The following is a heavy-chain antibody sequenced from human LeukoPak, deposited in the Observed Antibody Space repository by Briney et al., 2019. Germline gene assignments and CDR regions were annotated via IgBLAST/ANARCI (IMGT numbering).Heavy chain of an antibody. CDR1: GFTFSTYA. V-gene: IGHV3-30-3*01. J-gene: IGHJ4*02. Sequence: PGRSLRLSCSASGFTFSTYAMHWVRQAPGKGLEWVAVISYDGTNKYYADSVKGRFTVSRDNSKNTLYLQMNSLRPEDTAIYYCAREAAAYCGGDCWVDYWGREPWSPFPQ. CDR2: ISYDGTNK. CDR3: AREAAAYCGGDCWVDY. D-gene: IGHD2-21*02.